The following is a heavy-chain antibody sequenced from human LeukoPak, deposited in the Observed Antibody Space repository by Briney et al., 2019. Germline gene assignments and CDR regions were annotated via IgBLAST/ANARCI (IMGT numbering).Heavy chain of an antibody. J-gene: IGHJ4*02. Sequence: PSETLSLTCAVSGGSISSGGYSWSWIRQPPGKGLEWIGYIYHSGSTYYNPSLKSRVTISVDTSKNQFSLKLSSVTAADTAVYYCARHWVVAVAGLYYFDYWGQGTLVTVSS. V-gene: IGHV4-30-2*01. D-gene: IGHD6-19*01. CDR3: ARHWVVAVAGLYYFDY. CDR2: IYHSGST. CDR1: GGSISSGGYS.